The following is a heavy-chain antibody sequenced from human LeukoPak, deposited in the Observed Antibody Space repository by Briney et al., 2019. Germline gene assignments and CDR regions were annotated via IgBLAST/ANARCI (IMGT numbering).Heavy chain of an antibody. D-gene: IGHD1-26*01. V-gene: IGHV3-30*03. CDR2: ISYDGSNK. Sequence: GGSLRLSCAASGFTVSSNYMSWVRQAPGKGLEWVAVISYDGSNKYYADSVKGRFTISRDNSKNTLYLQMNSLRAEDTAVYYCARGRSYYIDYWGQGTLVTVSS. CDR1: GFTVSSNY. J-gene: IGHJ4*02. CDR3: ARGRSYYIDY.